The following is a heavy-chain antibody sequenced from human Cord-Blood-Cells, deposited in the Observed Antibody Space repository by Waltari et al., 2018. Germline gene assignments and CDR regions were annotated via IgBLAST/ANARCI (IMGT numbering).Heavy chain of an antibody. V-gene: IGHV1-18*01. CDR2: ISAYNGNT. CDR3: ARDYSNYYYYGMDV. D-gene: IGHD4-4*01. Sequence: QVQLVQSGAEVKKPGASVTVSCKASGYTFTSYGIRWVRQAPGQGLEWMVRISAYNGNTTYAQKLQGRVTMTTDTSTSTAYMELRSLRSDDTAVYYCARDYSNYYYYGMDVWGQGTTVTVSS. J-gene: IGHJ6*02. CDR1: GYTFTSYG.